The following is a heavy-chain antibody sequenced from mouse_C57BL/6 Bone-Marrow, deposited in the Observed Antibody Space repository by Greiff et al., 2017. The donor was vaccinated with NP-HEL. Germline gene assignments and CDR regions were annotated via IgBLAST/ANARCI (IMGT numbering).Heavy chain of an antibody. CDR2: IYPGSGNT. D-gene: IGHD1-1*02. CDR1: GYTFTSYW. Sequence: VQLQQPGAELVKPGASVKMSCKASGYTFTSYWITWVKQRPGQGLEWIGDIYPGSGNTNYNEKFKSKATLTVDTSSSTAYMQLSSVTSEGSAVSYCHYGCYDFGYWGQGTTLTVSS. CDR3: HYGCYDFGY. V-gene: IGHV1-55*01. J-gene: IGHJ2*01.